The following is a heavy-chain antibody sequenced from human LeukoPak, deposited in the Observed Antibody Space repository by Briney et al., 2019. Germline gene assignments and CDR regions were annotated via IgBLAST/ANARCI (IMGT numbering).Heavy chain of an antibody. V-gene: IGHV4-59*01. Sequence: SETLSLTCTVSGGSISSYYWSWIRQPPGKGLEWIGYIYYSGSTNYTPSLKSRVTISVDTSKNQSSLKLSSVTAAATAVYYCARGLGNNWFDPWGQGTLVTVSS. CDR1: GGSISSYY. J-gene: IGHJ5*02. D-gene: IGHD3-16*01. CDR2: IYYSGST. CDR3: ARGLGNNWFDP.